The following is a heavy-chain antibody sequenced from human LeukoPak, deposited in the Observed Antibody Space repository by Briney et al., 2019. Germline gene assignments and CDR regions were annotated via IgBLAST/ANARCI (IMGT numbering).Heavy chain of an antibody. D-gene: IGHD6-19*01. CDR1: GFTFSSFD. CDR3: VKTLISVAGTGAFDI. J-gene: IGHJ3*02. CDR2: ISSNGGST. V-gene: IGHV3-64D*09. Sequence: GGSLRLSCLPSGFTFSSFDMRWVPPAPGEGVGYVSVISSNGGSTYYADSVKGRFTISRDNSKNTLYLQMSSLRAEDTAVYYCVKTLISVAGTGAFDIWGQGTMVTVSS.